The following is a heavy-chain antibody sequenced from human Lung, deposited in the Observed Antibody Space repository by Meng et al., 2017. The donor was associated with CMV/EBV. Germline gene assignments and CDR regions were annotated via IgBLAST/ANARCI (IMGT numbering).Heavy chain of an antibody. CDR1: GFTFSSYA. CDR2: ISDDGSNK. Sequence: GGSXRLXCAASGFTFSSYAMHWVRQAPGKGLEWVAVISDDGSNKYYADSVKGRFTISRDNSKNTLYLQMNSLRAEDTAVYYCARDPGYCSSSSCITYYGMDVXGQGXTVTVSS. V-gene: IGHV3-30-3*01. CDR3: ARDPGYCSSSSCITYYGMDV. J-gene: IGHJ6*02. D-gene: IGHD2-2*01.